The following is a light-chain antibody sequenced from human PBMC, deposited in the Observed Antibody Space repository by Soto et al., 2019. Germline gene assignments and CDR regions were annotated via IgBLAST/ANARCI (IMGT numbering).Light chain of an antibody. CDR2: STN. Sequence: QTVVTQEPSFSVSPGGTVTLTCCLRSGSVSTSYYPSWYQQTPGQAPRTLIYSTNTRSSGVPDRFSGSILGNKAALTITGAQADDESDYYCVLYMGSGISGVFGGGTKLTVL. CDR1: SGSVSTSYY. J-gene: IGLJ3*02. CDR3: VLYMGSGISGV. V-gene: IGLV8-61*01.